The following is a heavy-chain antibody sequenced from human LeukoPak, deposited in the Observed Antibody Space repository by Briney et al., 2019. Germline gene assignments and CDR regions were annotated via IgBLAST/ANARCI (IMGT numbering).Heavy chain of an antibody. V-gene: IGHV3-7*01. D-gene: IGHD3-22*01. J-gene: IGHJ4*02. CDR3: ARATYYYDSSGYEV. Sequence: GGSLRLSCAAAGFPFSSYAMSWVRQAPGKGLEWVANIKQDGSEKYYVDSVKGRFTISRDNAKNSLYLQMNSLRAEDTAVYYCARATYYYDSSGYEVWGQGTLVTVSS. CDR2: IKQDGSEK. CDR1: GFPFSSYA.